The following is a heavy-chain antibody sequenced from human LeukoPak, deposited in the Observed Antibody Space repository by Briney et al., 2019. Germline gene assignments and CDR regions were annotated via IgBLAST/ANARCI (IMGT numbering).Heavy chain of an antibody. CDR2: ISYDGSNK. Sequence: GRSLRLSCAASGFTFSSYAMHWVRQAPGKGLEWVAVISYDGSNKYYAGSVKGRFTISRDNSKNTLYLQMNSLRAEDTAVYYCARVSRRGAEAFDIWGQGTMVTVSS. V-gene: IGHV3-30-3*01. J-gene: IGHJ3*02. CDR1: GFTFSSYA. CDR3: ARVSRRGAEAFDI.